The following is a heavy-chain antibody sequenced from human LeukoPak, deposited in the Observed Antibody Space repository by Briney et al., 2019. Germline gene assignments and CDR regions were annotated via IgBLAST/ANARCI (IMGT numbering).Heavy chain of an antibody. CDR1: GGTFSSYA. J-gene: IGHJ3*02. V-gene: IGHV1-69*05. CDR2: IIPIFGTA. D-gene: IGHD3-3*01. CDR3: ARPIRTIFGVVMPDAFDI. Sequence: SVEVSCKASGGTFSSYAISWVRQAPGQGLEWMGGIIPIFGTANYAQKFQGRVTITTDESTSTAYMELSSLRSEDTAVYYCARPIRTIFGVVMPDAFDIWGQGTMVTVSS.